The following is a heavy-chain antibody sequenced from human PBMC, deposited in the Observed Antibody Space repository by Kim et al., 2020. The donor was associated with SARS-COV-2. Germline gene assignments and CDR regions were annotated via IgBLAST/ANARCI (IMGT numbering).Heavy chain of an antibody. D-gene: IGHD2-2*01. J-gene: IGHJ6*02. Sequence: ASVKVSCKASGYTFTSYGISWVRQAPGQGLEWMGWISAYNGNTNYAQKLQGRVTMTTDTSTSTAYMELRSLRSDDTAVYYCASMLECSSTSCELPMDDYYGMDVWGQGTTVTVSS. CDR3: ASMLECSSTSCELPMDDYYGMDV. V-gene: IGHV1-18*01. CDR2: ISAYNGNT. CDR1: GYTFTSYG.